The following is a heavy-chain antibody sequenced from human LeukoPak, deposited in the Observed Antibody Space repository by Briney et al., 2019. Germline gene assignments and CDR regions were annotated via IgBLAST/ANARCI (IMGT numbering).Heavy chain of an antibody. CDR2: IIPIFGTA. J-gene: IGHJ6*03. CDR3: ARDRWPVTRIQYYYYMDV. Sequence: SVKVSCKASGGTFSSYAISWVRQAPGQGLEWMGGIIPIFGTANYAQKFQGRVTITADKSTSTVYMELSSLRSEDTAVYYCARDRWPVTRIQYYYYMDVWGKGTTVTVSS. D-gene: IGHD4-17*01. CDR1: GGTFSSYA. V-gene: IGHV1-69*06.